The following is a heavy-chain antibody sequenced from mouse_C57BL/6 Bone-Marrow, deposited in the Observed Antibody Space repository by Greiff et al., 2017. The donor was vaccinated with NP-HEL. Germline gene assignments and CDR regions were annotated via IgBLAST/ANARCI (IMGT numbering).Heavy chain of an antibody. J-gene: IGHJ2*01. V-gene: IGHV1-81*01. Sequence: QVQLKQSGAELARPGASVKLSCKASGYTFTSYGISWVKQRTGQGLEWIGEIYPRSGNTYYNEKFKGKATLTADKSSSTAYMELRSLTSEDSAVYFCARENYYGSSGDYWGQGTTLTVSS. CDR3: ARENYYGSSGDY. CDR1: GYTFTSYG. CDR2: IYPRSGNT. D-gene: IGHD1-1*01.